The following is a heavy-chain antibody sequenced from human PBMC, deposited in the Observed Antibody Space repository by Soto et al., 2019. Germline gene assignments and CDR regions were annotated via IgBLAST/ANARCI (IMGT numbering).Heavy chain of an antibody. J-gene: IGHJ6*02. CDR3: ARDPGYRNGMDV. Sequence: EVQLVESGGGLIQPGGSLRLSCAASGFSVSNDYMSWVRQAPGKGLEWVSVIYSGGDTYYADSVKGRFIISRDNSKNTLHLQMNSLRAEDTAVYYCARDPGYRNGMDVWGQGTTVTVSS. D-gene: IGHD5-12*01. CDR2: IYSGGDT. CDR1: GFSVSNDY. V-gene: IGHV3-53*01.